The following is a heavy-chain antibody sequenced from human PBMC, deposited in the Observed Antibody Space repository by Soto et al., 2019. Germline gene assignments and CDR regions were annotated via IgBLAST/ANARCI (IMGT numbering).Heavy chain of an antibody. J-gene: IGHJ4*02. CDR2: IYYSGST. CDR3: ARTLGYSYGYADY. V-gene: IGHV4-30-4*01. Sequence: SETLSLTCTVSGGSISSGDYYWSWIRQPPGKGLEWIGYIYYSGSTYYNPSLKSRVTISVDTSKNQFSLKLSSVTAADTAVYYCARTLGYSYGYADYWGQGTLVTVSS. CDR1: GGSISSGDYY. D-gene: IGHD5-18*01.